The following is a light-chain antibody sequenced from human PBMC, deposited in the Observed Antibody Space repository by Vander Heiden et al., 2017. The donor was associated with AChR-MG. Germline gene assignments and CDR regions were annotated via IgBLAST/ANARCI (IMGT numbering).Light chain of an antibody. Sequence: NFVLTQPHSVSESPGKTVTISCTRSCRSIASNYVQWYQQRPGSAPTTVIFEDNHRPSGVPDRFSGSIDSSSNSASLIISGLKTEDEADYYCQSYDDTNHGVFGGGTKLTVL. CDR2: EDN. J-gene: IGLJ2*01. V-gene: IGLV6-57*03. CDR3: QSYDDTNHGV. CDR1: CRSIASNY.